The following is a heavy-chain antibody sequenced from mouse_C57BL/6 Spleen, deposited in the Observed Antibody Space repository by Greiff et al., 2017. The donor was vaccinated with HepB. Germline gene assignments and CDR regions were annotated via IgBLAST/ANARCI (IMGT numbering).Heavy chain of an antibody. CDR3: ARWDTTVGYAMDY. V-gene: IGHV1-7*01. CDR2: INPSSGYT. J-gene: IGHJ4*01. CDR1: GYTFTSYW. Sequence: QVHVKQSGAELAKPGASVKLSCKASGYTFTSYWMHWVKQRPGQGLEWIGYINPSSGYTKYNQKFKDKATLTADKSSSTAYMQLSSLTYEDSAVYYCARWDTTVGYAMDYWGQGTSVTVSS. D-gene: IGHD1-1*01.